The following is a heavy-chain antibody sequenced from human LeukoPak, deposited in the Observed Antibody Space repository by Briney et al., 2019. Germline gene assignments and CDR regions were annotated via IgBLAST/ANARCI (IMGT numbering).Heavy chain of an antibody. CDR3: ARESYGLSLNY. Sequence: ASVKVSCKVSGYTLTELSMHWVRQAPGKGLEWMGGFDPEDGETIYAQKFQGRVTMTRDTSISTAYMELSRLRSDDTAVYYCARESYGLSLNYWGQGTLVTVSS. V-gene: IGHV1-24*01. D-gene: IGHD5-18*01. CDR1: GYTLTELS. CDR2: FDPEDGET. J-gene: IGHJ4*02.